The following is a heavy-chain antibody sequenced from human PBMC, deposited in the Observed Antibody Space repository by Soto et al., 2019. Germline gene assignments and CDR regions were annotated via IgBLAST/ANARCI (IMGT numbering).Heavy chain of an antibody. V-gene: IGHV1-69*01. D-gene: IGHD3-3*01. CDR2: IIPIFGTA. J-gene: IGHJ3*02. CDR3: AREIFGVIISGGRDAFDI. Sequence: QVQLVQSGAEVKKPGSSVKVSCKASGGTFSTYAISWVRQGPGQGLEWMGGIIPIFGTAKYAQKFQGRVTITADESTSTAYMELSSLRSEDTDVYYCAREIFGVIISGGRDAFDIWGQGTMVTVSS. CDR1: GGTFSTYA.